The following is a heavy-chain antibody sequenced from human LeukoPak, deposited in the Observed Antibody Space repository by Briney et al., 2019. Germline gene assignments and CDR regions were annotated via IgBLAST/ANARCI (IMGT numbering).Heavy chain of an antibody. CDR1: GFTFSSYS. J-gene: IGHJ4*02. D-gene: IGHD2/OR15-2a*01. CDR2: ILYNGSNT. Sequence: GGSLRLSCAASGFTFSSYSMHWVRQAPGKGLEWVSVILYNGSNTYYADSVKGRFTISRDKSKNTLYMQMNSLRAEDTAVYNCAKDRVFYDYWGQGTLVTVSS. V-gene: IGHV3-30*18. CDR3: AKDRVFYDY.